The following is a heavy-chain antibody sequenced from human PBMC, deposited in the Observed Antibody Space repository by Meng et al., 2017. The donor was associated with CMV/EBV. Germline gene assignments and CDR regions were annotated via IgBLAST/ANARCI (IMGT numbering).Heavy chain of an antibody. Sequence: SGPTLAKLTQILTLTCTFSGFSLSTSGVGVGWIRQPPGKALEWLALIYWNDDKRYSPSLKSRLTITKDTSKNQVVLTMTNMDPVDTATYYCAHRPPTLIADNSHNWFDPWGQGTLVTVSS. D-gene: IGHD4-23*01. CDR2: IYWNDDK. V-gene: IGHV2-5*01. CDR3: AHRPPTLIADNSHNWFDP. J-gene: IGHJ5*02. CDR1: GFSLSTSGVG.